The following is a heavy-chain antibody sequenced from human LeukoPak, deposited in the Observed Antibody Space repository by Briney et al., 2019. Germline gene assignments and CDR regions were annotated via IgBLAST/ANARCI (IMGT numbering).Heavy chain of an antibody. J-gene: IGHJ4*02. CDR2: ISAKTGNT. CDR3: ARDMGLPTIWMCAYY. V-gene: IGHV1-18*04. Sequence: ASVKVSCKTSGYTFSNYGITWVRQAPGQGLEWVGWISAKTGNTNYAQELQGRITLTTDTSTSTAYMEVRGLRSDDTAAYYCARDMGLPTIWMCAYYWGQGTLVTVSS. D-gene: IGHD3-3*01. CDR1: GYTFSNYG.